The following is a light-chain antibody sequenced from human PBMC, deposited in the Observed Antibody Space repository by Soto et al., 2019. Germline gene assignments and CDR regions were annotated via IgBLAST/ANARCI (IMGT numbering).Light chain of an antibody. Sequence: QSVLTQPASVSGSPGQSITISCAGTSSDVGYYDLVSWYQQHPGKAPKLIIFEVTQRPSGISDRFSASKPGFTASLTISGLQPEDEAVYFCCTYAGHVPKFGGGTK. CDR3: CTYAGHVPK. CDR1: SSDVGYYDL. V-gene: IGLV2-23*02. J-gene: IGLJ3*02. CDR2: EVT.